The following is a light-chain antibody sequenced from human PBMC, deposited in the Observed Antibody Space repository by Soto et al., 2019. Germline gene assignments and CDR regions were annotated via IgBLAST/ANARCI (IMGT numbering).Light chain of an antibody. CDR1: QDIRTY. CDR3: QQYENLPV. J-gene: IGKJ5*01. Sequence: DLRMTQSPSSLSASVGDRVTLTCQASQDIRTYVNWYQQKPGKAPKLLIYDASILETGVPSRCSGSGSGTDFTFTSSSLQPEDIATYYCQQYENLPVFGQGTRLEMK. CDR2: DAS. V-gene: IGKV1-33*01.